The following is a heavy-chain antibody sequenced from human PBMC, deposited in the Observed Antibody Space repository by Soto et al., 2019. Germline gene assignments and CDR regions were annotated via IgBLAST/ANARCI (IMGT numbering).Heavy chain of an antibody. J-gene: IGHJ6*02. Sequence: EVQLVESGGGLVKPGGSLRLSCAASGFTFSNAWMSWVRQAPGKGLEWVGRIKSKTDGGTTDYAAPVKGRFTISRDDSKNTLYLQMNSLKTEDTAVYYCTTGGGRSGYYVSNYYYGMDVWGQGTTVTVSS. CDR2: IKSKTDGGTT. V-gene: IGHV3-15*01. D-gene: IGHD3-3*01. CDR1: GFTFSNAW. CDR3: TTGGGRSGYYVSNYYYGMDV.